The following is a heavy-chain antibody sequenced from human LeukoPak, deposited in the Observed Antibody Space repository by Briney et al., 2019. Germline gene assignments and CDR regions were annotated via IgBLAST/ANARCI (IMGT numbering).Heavy chain of an antibody. J-gene: IGHJ4*02. D-gene: IGHD1-26*01. Sequence: GGSLRLSCAASGFTFSNFGVHWVRHAPGRGLEWVSFIRYDGSKNYYADSVKGRFTISRDNAKNSLFLQMNSLRAEDTAVYYCARDRTVGVTPYFDYWGQGTLVTVSS. V-gene: IGHV3-30*02. CDR2: IRYDGSKN. CDR3: ARDRTVGVTPYFDY. CDR1: GFTFSNFG.